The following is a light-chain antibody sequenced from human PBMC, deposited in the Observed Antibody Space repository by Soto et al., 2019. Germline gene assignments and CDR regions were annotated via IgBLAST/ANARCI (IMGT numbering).Light chain of an antibody. CDR3: ISYRSGITLV. CDR2: EVP. J-gene: IGLJ3*02. Sequence: QSALTQPASVSGSPGQSISISCTGTSSDVGGYNYVSWYQQHPGKAPKLIIYEVPNRPPGVSNRFSGSKSGNTSSLTISVLKAEDEADYYCISYRSGITLVFGGGTKLTVL. CDR1: SSDVGGYNY. V-gene: IGLV2-14*01.